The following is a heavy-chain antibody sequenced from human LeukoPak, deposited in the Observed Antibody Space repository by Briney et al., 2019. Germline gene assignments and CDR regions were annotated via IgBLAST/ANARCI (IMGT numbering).Heavy chain of an antibody. CDR3: ARDFDMGITPGDDFDF. CDR1: GFSFSKYW. CDR2: IKEDGTYT. D-gene: IGHD3-9*01. Sequence: GGSLRLSCAASGFSFSKYWMHWVRQTPGEGLMWVARIKEDGTYTSYADSVKGRFIISRDNARNTVFLQMNSLRAEDTAVYYCARDFDMGITPGDDFDFWGQGTLVTVSS. V-gene: IGHV3-74*01. J-gene: IGHJ4*02.